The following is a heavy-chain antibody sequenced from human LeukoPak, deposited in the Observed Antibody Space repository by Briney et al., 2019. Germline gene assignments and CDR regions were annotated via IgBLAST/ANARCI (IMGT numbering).Heavy chain of an antibody. J-gene: IGHJ6*03. Sequence: GASVKLCCKASGYSLSGYYMDWVRKATGQGLEWVGWINPNSGGTNYAQKFQGRVTMTRDTSISTAYMELSRLRSDDTAVYYCARTYCSSTSCQGYYYYMDVWGKGTTVTVSS. D-gene: IGHD2-2*01. CDR1: GYSLSGYY. CDR3: ARTYCSSTSCQGYYYYMDV. CDR2: INPNSGGT. V-gene: IGHV1-2*02.